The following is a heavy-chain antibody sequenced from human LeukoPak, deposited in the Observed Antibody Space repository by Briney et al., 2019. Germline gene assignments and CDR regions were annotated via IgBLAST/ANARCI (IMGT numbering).Heavy chain of an antibody. CDR2: ISSSGSTI. V-gene: IGHV3-11*01. CDR3: ARVPDSRYFDWFDYFDY. Sequence: PGGSLRLSCAASGSTFSDYYMSWIRQAPGKGLEWVSYISSSGSTIYYADSVKGRFTISRDNAKNSLYLQMNSLRAEDTAVYYCARVPDSRYFDWFDYFDYWGQGTLVTVSS. J-gene: IGHJ4*02. D-gene: IGHD3-9*01. CDR1: GSTFSDYY.